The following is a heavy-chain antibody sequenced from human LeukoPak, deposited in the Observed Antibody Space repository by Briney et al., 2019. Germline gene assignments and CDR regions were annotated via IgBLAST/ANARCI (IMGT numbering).Heavy chain of an antibody. CDR1: RFPFSTYA. CDR2: ISANGADE. J-gene: IGHJ4*02. D-gene: IGHD1-14*01. V-gene: IGHV3-23*01. Sequence: GGSLRLSCAVSRFPFSTYAMSWVRQAPGQGPEWVSAISANGADEYYADSVRGRFTISRDNSKNTLFLQMTSLDVEDTAVYYCANYRKPQGLDYWGQGTLVTVSP. CDR3: ANYRKPQGLDY.